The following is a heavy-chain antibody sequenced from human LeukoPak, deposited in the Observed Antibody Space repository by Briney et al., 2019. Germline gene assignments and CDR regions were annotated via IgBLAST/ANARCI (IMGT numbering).Heavy chain of an antibody. CDR2: ISRGGNTI. D-gene: IGHD3-10*01. V-gene: IGHV3-11*01. J-gene: IGHJ6*03. Sequence: GGSLRLSCAASGFTFSDYYMSWIRQAPGKGLEWVSYISRGGNTIFYADSVKGRFTISRDNAENLLYLQMNSPRAEDTAIYYCARPEMVRGVVYYYMDVWGKGTTVTVSS. CDR3: ARPEMVRGVVYYYMDV. CDR1: GFTFSDYY.